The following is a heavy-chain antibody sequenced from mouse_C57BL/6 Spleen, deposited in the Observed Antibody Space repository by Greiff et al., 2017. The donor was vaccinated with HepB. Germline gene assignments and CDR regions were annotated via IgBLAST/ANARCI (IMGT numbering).Heavy chain of an antibody. Sequence: EVKLMESGGGLVKPGGSLKLSCAASGFTFSSYAMSWVRQTPEKRLEWVATISDGGSYTYYPDNVKGRFTISRDNAKNNLYLQMSHLKSEDTAMYYCASGDYDGSYYFDYWGQGTTLTVSS. V-gene: IGHV5-4*03. J-gene: IGHJ2*01. CDR1: GFTFSSYA. D-gene: IGHD2-4*01. CDR3: ASGDYDGSYYFDY. CDR2: ISDGGSYT.